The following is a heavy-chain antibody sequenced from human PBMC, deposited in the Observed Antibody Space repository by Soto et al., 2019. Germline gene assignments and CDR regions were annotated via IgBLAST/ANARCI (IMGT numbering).Heavy chain of an antibody. J-gene: IGHJ4*02. CDR3: ARRLRHCPSSFSRGLDY. V-gene: IGHV3-7*05. CDR1: GFTFNRHW. CDR2: IKEDGIDK. D-gene: IGHD2-2*01. Sequence: EVQLVESGGDLVQPGGSLRLSCAASGFTFNRHWMTWVRQAPGKGLEWVANIKEDGIDKYYVDSVRGRFTISRDTAKNSLHLQMDSLRAEDTPGYYCARRLRHCPSSFSRGLDYRGQGALVTIYS.